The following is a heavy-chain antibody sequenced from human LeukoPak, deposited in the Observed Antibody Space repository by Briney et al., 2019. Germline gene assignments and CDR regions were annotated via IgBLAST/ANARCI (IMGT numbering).Heavy chain of an antibody. CDR3: ARDKTTDYGDEVGLDY. CDR2: ISAYNGNT. CDR1: GYTFTSYG. Sequence: ASVKVSCKASGYTFTSYGISWVRQAPGQGLEWMARISAYNGNTNYAQKLQGRVTMTTDTSTSTAYMELRSLRSDDTAVYYCARDKTTDYGDEVGLDYWGQETLVTVSS. V-gene: IGHV1-18*01. J-gene: IGHJ4*02. D-gene: IGHD4-17*01.